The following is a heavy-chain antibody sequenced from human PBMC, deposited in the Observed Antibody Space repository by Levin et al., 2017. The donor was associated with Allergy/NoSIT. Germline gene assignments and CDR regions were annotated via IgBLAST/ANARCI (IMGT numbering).Heavy chain of an antibody. V-gene: IGHV4-39*01. D-gene: IGHD6-6*01. J-gene: IGHJ4*02. CDR1: GGSIRSSSYY. CDR3: ARRHRLYSSSSPPFDY. CDR2: IYYSGST. Sequence: SPTLSLTCTVSGGSIRSSSYYWGWIRQPPGKGLEWIGSIYYSGSTYYNPSLKSRVTISVDTSKNQFSLKLSSVTAADTAVYYCARRHRLYSSSSPPFDYWGQGTLVTVSS.